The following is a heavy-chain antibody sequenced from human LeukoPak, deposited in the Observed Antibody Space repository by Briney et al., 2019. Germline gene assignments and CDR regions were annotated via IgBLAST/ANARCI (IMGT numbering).Heavy chain of an antibody. CDR1: GHTFTNFY. V-gene: IGHV1-46*01. D-gene: IGHD4-17*01. J-gene: IGHJ3*02. Sequence: ASVKVSCKASGHTFTNFYMHWVRQAPGQGLEWMGIMNPSGGSTSYAQKFQGRVTMTRDTSISTAYMELSRLRSDDTAVYYCARYGDFQDDAFDIWGQGTMVTVSS. CDR2: MNPSGGST. CDR3: ARYGDFQDDAFDI.